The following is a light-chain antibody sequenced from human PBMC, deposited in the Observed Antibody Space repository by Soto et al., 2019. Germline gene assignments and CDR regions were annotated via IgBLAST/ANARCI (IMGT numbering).Light chain of an antibody. CDR1: QGISSY. J-gene: IGKJ4*01. CDR2: KAS. CDR3: QQVKSYPRT. V-gene: IGKV1-9*01. Sequence: IQLTQSRSSLSASVGDRLTVSCRASQGISSYLAWYQQKPGKAPKLLIYKASTLKSGVPSRFSGSGSGTEFTLTISSLQPEDFATYYCQQVKSYPRTFGGGTKVDIK.